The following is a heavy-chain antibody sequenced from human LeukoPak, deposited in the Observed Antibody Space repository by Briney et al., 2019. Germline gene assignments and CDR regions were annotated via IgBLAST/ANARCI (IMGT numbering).Heavy chain of an antibody. J-gene: IGHJ5*02. V-gene: IGHV3-53*01. CDR2: IYSGGST. Sequence: GGSLRLSCAASGFTVSSNYMSWVRQAPGKGLEWVSVIYSGGSTYYADSVKGRCTISRDNSKNTLYLQMNSLRAEDTAVYYCARERGIAAAGTNWFDPWGQGTLVTVSS. CDR3: ARERGIAAAGTNWFDP. CDR1: GFTVSSNY. D-gene: IGHD6-13*01.